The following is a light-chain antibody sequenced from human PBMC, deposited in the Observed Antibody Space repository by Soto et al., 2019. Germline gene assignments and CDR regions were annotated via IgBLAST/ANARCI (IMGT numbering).Light chain of an antibody. Sequence: QSALTQPASVSGSPGQSITISCTGTSSDVGAYNYVSWYQQHPGKAPKLMIYDVNIRPSGVSNRFSGSKSGNTASLTISGLQAEHEADYYCTSWTTSTTMKFGGGTQLTVL. V-gene: IGLV2-14*01. J-gene: IGLJ2*01. CDR1: SSDVGAYNY. CDR3: TSWTTSTTMK. CDR2: DVN.